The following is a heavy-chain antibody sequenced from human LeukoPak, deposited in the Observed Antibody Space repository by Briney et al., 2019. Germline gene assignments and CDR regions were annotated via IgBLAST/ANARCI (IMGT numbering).Heavy chain of an antibody. CDR2: IYSGGST. Sequence: PGGSLRLSCAASGFTVSSNYMSWVRQAPGKGLEWVSVIYSGGSTYYADSVKGRFTISRDNSKNTLYLQMNSLRAEDTAVYYCARDGGGSCYCPRDWGQGTLVTVSS. D-gene: IGHD2-15*01. V-gene: IGHV3-66*01. CDR1: GFTVSSNY. J-gene: IGHJ4*02. CDR3: ARDGGGSCYCPRD.